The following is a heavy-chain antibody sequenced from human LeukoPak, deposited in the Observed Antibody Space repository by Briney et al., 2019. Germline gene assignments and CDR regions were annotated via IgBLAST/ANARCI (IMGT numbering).Heavy chain of an antibody. CDR1: GFTFSSHG. J-gene: IGHJ4*02. V-gene: IGHV3-23*01. CDR3: AKDRGYCGGDCYLRLDY. D-gene: IGHD2-21*02. CDR2: ISPSGDIT. Sequence: GGSLRLSCAASGFTFSSHGMNWVRQAPGKGLEWVSGISPSGDITYYADSVKGRFTISRDNSKNTLYLQMNSLRAEDTAVYYCAKDRGYCGGDCYLRLDYWGQGTLVTVSS.